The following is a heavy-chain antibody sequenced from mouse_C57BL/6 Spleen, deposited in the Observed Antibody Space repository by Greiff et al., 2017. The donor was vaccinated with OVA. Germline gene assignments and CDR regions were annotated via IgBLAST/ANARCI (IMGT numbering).Heavy chain of an antibody. D-gene: IGHD3-2*02. CDR3: ARWDSSGPLFDY. J-gene: IGHJ2*01. Sequence: QVQLQQPGAELVRPGSSVKLSCKASGYTFTSYWMHWVKQRPIQGLEWIGNIDPSDSETHYNQQFKDKATLTVDKSSSTAYMQLSSLTSEDSAVYYGARWDSSGPLFDYWGQGTTLTVSS. CDR1: GYTFTSYW. V-gene: IGHV1-52*01. CDR2: IDPSDSET.